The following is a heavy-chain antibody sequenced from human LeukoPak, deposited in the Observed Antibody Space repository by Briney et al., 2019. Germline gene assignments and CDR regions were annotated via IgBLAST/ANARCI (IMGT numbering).Heavy chain of an antibody. V-gene: IGHV1-24*01. CDR3: ATFYCSSTSCHSPFDY. Sequence: ASVKVSCKVSGYTLTELSMHWVRQAPGKGLEWMGGFDPEDGETIYAQKFQGRVTMTEDTSTDTAYMELSSLRSEDTAVYYCATFYCSSTSCHSPFDYWGQGALVTVSS. CDR1: GYTLTELS. J-gene: IGHJ4*02. CDR2: FDPEDGET. D-gene: IGHD2-2*01.